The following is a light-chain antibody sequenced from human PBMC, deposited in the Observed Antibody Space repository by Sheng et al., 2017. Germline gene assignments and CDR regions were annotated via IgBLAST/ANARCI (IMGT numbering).Light chain of an antibody. CDR1: QSLLHSDGKTY. V-gene: IGKV2-29*03. Sequence: DIVMTQTPLSLSVTPGQPASISCKSSQSLLHSDGKTYLYWYLQKPGQSPHLLIYEVSRRFSGVPERFSGSGSGTDFTLKISRVEAEDVGVYYCMQGIHLPRFTFGPGTKVDL. CDR2: EVS. CDR3: MQGIHLPRFT. J-gene: IGKJ3*01.